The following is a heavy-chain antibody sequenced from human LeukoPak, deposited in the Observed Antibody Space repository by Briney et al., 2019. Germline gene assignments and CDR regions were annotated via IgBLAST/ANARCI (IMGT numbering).Heavy chain of an antibody. CDR3: ARPRLEYCSGGSCFDAFDI. J-gene: IGHJ3*02. Sequence: SGGSLRLSCAASGFTFSSYAMNWVRQAPGKGLEWVSAISGSGSTTYYADSVKGRFTISRDNSKNTLFLQMNSLTAEDTAIYSCARPRLEYCSGGSCFDAFDIWGQGTIVTVSS. V-gene: IGHV3-23*01. CDR1: GFTFSSYA. CDR2: ISGSGSTT. D-gene: IGHD2-15*01.